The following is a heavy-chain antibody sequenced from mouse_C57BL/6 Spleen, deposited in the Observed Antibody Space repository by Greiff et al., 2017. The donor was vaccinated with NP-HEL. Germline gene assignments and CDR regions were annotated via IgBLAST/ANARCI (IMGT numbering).Heavy chain of an antibody. Sequence: EVNVVESGGGLVKPGGSLKLSCAASGFTFSSYTMSWVRQTPEKRLEWVATISGGGGNTYYPDSVKGRFTISRDNAKNTLYLQMSSLRSEDTALYYCARHDDYGFAYWGQGTLVTVSA. CDR3: ARHDDYGFAY. D-gene: IGHD2-4*01. J-gene: IGHJ3*01. V-gene: IGHV5-9*01. CDR2: ISGGGGNT. CDR1: GFTFSSYT.